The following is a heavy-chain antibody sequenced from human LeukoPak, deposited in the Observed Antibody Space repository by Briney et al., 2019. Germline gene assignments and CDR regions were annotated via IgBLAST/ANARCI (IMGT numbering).Heavy chain of an antibody. Sequence: GSLSLSCAASGFTFSSYGMHWVRQAPGKGLEWVACIRYDGSNKYYADSVKGRFTISRDNSKNTLYLQMNSLRAEDTAVYYCAKDERGGGYRYGPDYFDYWGQGTLVTVSS. CDR1: GFTFSSYG. V-gene: IGHV3-30*02. CDR2: IRYDGSNK. J-gene: IGHJ4*02. CDR3: AKDERGGGYRYGPDYFDY. D-gene: IGHD5-18*01.